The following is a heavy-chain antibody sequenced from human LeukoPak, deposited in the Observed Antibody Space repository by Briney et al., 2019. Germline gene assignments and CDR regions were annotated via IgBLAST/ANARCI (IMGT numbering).Heavy chain of an antibody. CDR1: GYTFTSYA. Sequence: ASVKVSCKASGYTFTSYAMNWVRQAPGQGLEWMGWINTNTGNPTYAQGFTGRFVFSLDTSVSTAYLQISSLKAEDTAVYYCARSPLGYGGSVEYFDYWGQGTLVTVSS. V-gene: IGHV7-4-1*02. J-gene: IGHJ4*02. D-gene: IGHD4-23*01. CDR2: INTNTGNP. CDR3: ARSPLGYGGSVEYFDY.